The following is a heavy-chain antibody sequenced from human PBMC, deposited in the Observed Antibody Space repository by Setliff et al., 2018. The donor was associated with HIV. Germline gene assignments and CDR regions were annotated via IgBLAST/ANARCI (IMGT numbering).Heavy chain of an antibody. J-gene: IGHJ6*03. CDR1: GYSISSGYY. D-gene: IGHD5-12*01. CDR2: ISQSGTT. CDR3: ARQRSGYNYPYYYPYYMDV. Sequence: PSETLSLTCDVSGYSISSGYYWGWIRQPPGKGLEWIGSISQSGTTYYNPSLKSRVTISVDTSKNQFSLKLSSVTAADTAVYYCARQRSGYNYPYYYPYYMDVWGKGTTVTVSS. V-gene: IGHV4-38-2*01.